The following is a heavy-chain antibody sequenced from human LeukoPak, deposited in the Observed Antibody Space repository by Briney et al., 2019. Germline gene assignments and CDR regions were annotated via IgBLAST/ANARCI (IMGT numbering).Heavy chain of an antibody. Sequence: GGSLRLSCAASGFTFITYWMHWVRQAPGKGLVWVSRFNSDGRSAYYADSVKGRFTISRDNAKNTLYLQMNSLRAEDTAVYYCTRGRYYLDSWGQGTLVTVSS. CDR3: TRGRYYLDS. CDR2: FNSDGRSA. D-gene: IGHD4-17*01. J-gene: IGHJ4*02. V-gene: IGHV3-74*01. CDR1: GFTFITYW.